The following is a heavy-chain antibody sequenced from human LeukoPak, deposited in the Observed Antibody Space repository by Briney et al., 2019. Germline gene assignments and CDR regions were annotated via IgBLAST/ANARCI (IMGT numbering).Heavy chain of an antibody. CDR1: GGSISSGSYY. D-gene: IGHD6-13*01. V-gene: IGHV4-61*02. CDR3: ARTSRGDSSSWYVPEAFDI. Sequence: TSETLSLTCTVSGGSISSGSYYWSWIRQPAGKGLEWIGRIYTSGSTNYNPSLKSRVTISVDTSKNQFSLKLSSVTAADTAVYYCARTSRGDSSSWYVPEAFDIWGQGTMVTVSS. J-gene: IGHJ3*02. CDR2: IYTSGST.